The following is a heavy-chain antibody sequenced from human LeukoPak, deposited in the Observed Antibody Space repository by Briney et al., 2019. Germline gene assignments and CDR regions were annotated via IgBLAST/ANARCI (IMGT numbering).Heavy chain of an antibody. CDR2: VSGDGYRT. CDR3: AKEQDNLLLLSHFDS. Sequence: PGGSLRPSCAASGFTFSNYAMNWVHQAPGKGLQWVSAVSGDGYRTFYADSVKGRFTVSRDNSMNTLSLQMNSLRVEDTAVYYCAKEQDNLLLLSHFDSWGQGILVTVSS. CDR1: GFTFSNYA. V-gene: IGHV3-23*01. J-gene: IGHJ4*02. D-gene: IGHD1-14*01.